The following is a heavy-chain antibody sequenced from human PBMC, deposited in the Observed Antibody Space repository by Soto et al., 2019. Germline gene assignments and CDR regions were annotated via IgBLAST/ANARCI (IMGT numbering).Heavy chain of an antibody. CDR3: AKYIYSGSYLEAFDI. D-gene: IGHD1-26*01. Sequence: LXLSCAASVFTFSNYAMSWVRQAPWKGLEWVSAISGSGGSTYYADSVKGRFTISRDNSKNTLYLQMYSLRAEDTAVYYCAKYIYSGSYLEAFDIWGQGTMVTVSS. J-gene: IGHJ3*02. CDR1: VFTFSNYA. V-gene: IGHV3-23*01. CDR2: ISGSGGST.